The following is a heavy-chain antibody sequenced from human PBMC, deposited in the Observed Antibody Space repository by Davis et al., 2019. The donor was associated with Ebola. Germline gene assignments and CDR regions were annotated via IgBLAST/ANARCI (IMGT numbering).Heavy chain of an antibody. D-gene: IGHD3-10*01. Sequence: GESLKISCAASGFTFSSYGMHWVRQAPGKGLEWVAFIRHDGSDRYYADSVKGRFTISRDNSKNTLSLQMNSLRAEDTAVYYCAKDMQWFGASDYWGQGTLVTVSS. CDR3: AKDMQWFGASDY. V-gene: IGHV3-30*02. CDR1: GFTFSSYG. J-gene: IGHJ4*02. CDR2: IRHDGSDR.